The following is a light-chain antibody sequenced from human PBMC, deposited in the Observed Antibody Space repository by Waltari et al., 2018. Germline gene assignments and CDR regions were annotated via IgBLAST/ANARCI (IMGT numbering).Light chain of an antibody. CDR2: KAS. J-gene: IGKJ1*01. Sequence: DIQMTQSPSTLSASVGDRVTITCRASQNINTWLAWHQQKPGKAPKLLIYKASSLESGVPSRFSGSGSETEFTLTIRSLQPDDFATYYCLQYNGEPRTFGQGTKVEVK. CDR3: LQYNGEPRT. V-gene: IGKV1-5*03. CDR1: QNINTW.